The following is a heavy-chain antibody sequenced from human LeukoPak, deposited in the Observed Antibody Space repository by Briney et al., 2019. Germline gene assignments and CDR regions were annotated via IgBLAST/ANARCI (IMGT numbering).Heavy chain of an antibody. CDR1: GITFSNYW. CDR2: IKQDGSDK. V-gene: IGHV3-7*03. J-gene: IGHJ4*02. Sequence: TGGSLRLSCAASGITFSNYWMKWDRQAPGKGLEWLATIKQDGSDKFYVDSVKGRFTISRDNAGNSLYLQMNSLRAEDTAVYYCAKDGGLWVSAHWGDSWGRGTLVTVSS. CDR3: AKDGGLWVSAHWGDS. D-gene: IGHD7-27*01.